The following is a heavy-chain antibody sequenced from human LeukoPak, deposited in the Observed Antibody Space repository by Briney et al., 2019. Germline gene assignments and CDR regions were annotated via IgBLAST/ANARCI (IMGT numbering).Heavy chain of an antibody. D-gene: IGHD5-12*01. J-gene: IGHJ4*02. CDR1: GYTFTGYY. V-gene: IGHV1-2*02. CDR2: INPNSGDT. CDR3: ARGGYSGYDLDY. Sequence: ASVKVSCKASGYTFTGYYMHWVRQAPGQGLEWMGWINPNSGDTNYAQKFQGRVTMTRDTSIRTAYMELSRLRYDDTDVYYCARGGYSGYDLDYWGQGTLVTVSS.